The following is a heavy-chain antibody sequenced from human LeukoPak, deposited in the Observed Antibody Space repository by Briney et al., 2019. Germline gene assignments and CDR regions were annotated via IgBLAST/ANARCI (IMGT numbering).Heavy chain of an antibody. J-gene: IGHJ4*02. CDR1: GYTFTSYD. D-gene: IGHD3-22*01. Sequence: ASVKVSCKASGYTFTSYDINWVRQATGQGLEWMGWMNPNSGNTGYAQKFQGRVTMTRNTSISTAYMELSSLRSEDTAVYYCASTHSRYYYDSSGYYPYWGQGTLVTVSS. V-gene: IGHV1-8*01. CDR2: MNPNSGNT. CDR3: ASTHSRYYYDSSGYYPY.